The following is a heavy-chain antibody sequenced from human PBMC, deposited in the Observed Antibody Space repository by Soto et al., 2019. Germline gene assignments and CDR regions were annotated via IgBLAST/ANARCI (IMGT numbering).Heavy chain of an antibody. J-gene: IGHJ5*02. V-gene: IGHV4-31*03. CDR3: ARSFCSSTSCYIGRRRPSPVEDWFDP. D-gene: IGHD2-2*02. CDR2: IYYSGST. Sequence: QVQLQESGPGLVKPSQTLSLTCTVSGGSISSGGYYWSWIRQHPGKGLEWIGYIYYSGSTYYNPSLKSRVTLSVDTSKNQFSLKLSSVTAADTAVYYCARSFCSSTSCYIGRRRPSPVEDWFDPWGQGTLVTVSS. CDR1: GGSISSGGYY.